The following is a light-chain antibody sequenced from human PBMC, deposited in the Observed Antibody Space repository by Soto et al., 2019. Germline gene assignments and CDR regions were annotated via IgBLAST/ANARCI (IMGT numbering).Light chain of an antibody. J-gene: IGKJ3*01. CDR1: QNISSY. CDR2: TAS. V-gene: IGKV1-39*01. Sequence: DIQMTQSPSSLSASVGDRVTITCRASQNISSYLNWFQQKPGEAPKLLIYTASSLQSGVPSRFSGSGSETDFTFTISSLQPEDFATYYCLQSQIIPFTFGPGTAVDI. CDR3: LQSQIIPFT.